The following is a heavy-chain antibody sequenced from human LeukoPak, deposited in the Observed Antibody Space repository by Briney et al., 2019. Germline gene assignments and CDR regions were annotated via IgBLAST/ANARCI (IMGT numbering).Heavy chain of an antibody. V-gene: IGHV5-10-1*01. CDR1: GYTFTSYW. CDR3: ARHGSGSYHYYGMDV. J-gene: IGHJ6*02. Sequence: KRGGSLKISCRGSGYTFTSYWLSWVRQLPGKGLQWMGRIDPIDSTTNYSPSFQGHVTIAADKSTTTAYLQWSSLEASDTAIYYCARHGSGSYHYYGMDVWGQGTTVTVSS. CDR2: IDPIDSTT. D-gene: IGHD3-10*01.